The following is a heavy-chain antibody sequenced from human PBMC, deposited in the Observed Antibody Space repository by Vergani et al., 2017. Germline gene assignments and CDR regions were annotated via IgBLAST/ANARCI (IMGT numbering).Heavy chain of an antibody. CDR3: ARDCTSGGCPDNYGMCV. D-gene: IGHD2-8*01. CDR2: IGSSGPYI. CDR1: GFTFSDFS. V-gene: IGHV3-21*06. J-gene: IGHJ6*02. Sequence: EVQLVESGGGLVKPGGSLRLSCAASGFTFSDFSMSWVRQAPGKGLEWVAFIGSSGPYINYADSVKGRFIISRDNTNNSLFLQLRSLRAEDAAVYYCARDCTSGGCPDNYGMCVWGQGATVTVSS.